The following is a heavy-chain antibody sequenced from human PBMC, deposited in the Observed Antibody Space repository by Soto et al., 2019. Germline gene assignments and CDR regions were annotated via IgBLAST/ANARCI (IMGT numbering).Heavy chain of an antibody. CDR1: GFTFSTYD. D-gene: IGHD2-8*02. CDR3: ARGFHDTGVHYYWYFDL. J-gene: IGHJ2*01. CDR2: IGTAGDT. Sequence: EVQLVESGGGLVQPGGSLRLSCAASGFTFSTYDMHRVRQGAGNGLEWVSGIGTAGDTYYPGSVKGRITISRENAKNSVYLQMNSLGAEDTSVYFCARGFHDTGVHYYWYFDLWGRGTLVTVSS. V-gene: IGHV3-13*01.